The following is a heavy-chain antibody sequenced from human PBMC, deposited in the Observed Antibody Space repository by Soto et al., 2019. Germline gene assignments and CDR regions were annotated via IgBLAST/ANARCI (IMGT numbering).Heavy chain of an antibody. Sequence: QVQLVQSGAEVKKPGSSVKVSCKASGGTFSSYAISWVRQAPGQGLEWMGGIIPIFGTANYAQKFQGRVTITADESTSTAYMELSSLRSEDTAVYYCARDDESSGYDRDYYYYGMDVWGQGTTVTVSS. J-gene: IGHJ6*02. CDR1: GGTFSSYA. D-gene: IGHD5-12*01. CDR2: IIPIFGTA. V-gene: IGHV1-69*01. CDR3: ARDDESSGYDRDYYYYGMDV.